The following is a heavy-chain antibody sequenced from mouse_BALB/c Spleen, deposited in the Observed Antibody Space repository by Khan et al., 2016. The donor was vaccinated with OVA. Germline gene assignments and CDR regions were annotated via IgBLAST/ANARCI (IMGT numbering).Heavy chain of an antibody. D-gene: IGHD2-3*01. V-gene: IGHV5-17*02. Sequence: EVELVESGGGLVQPGGSRKLSCAASGFTFSGFGMHWVRQAPEKGLEWVAFIGSDSNTIYYADTVKGRFTISRDNPKKTLFLPMTSLRSEDTAMYFCARTGYYDVDYWGQGTTLTVSS. CDR3: ARTGYYDVDY. CDR2: IGSDSNTI. CDR1: GFTFSGFG. J-gene: IGHJ2*01.